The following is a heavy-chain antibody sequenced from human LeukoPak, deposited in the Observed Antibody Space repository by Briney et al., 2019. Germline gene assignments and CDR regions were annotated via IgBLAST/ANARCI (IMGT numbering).Heavy chain of an antibody. V-gene: IGHV3-48*04. Sequence: PGGSLRLSCAASGFTFSSYSMTWVRQAPGKGLEWVSYISSSSSTIYYADSVKGRFTISRDNAKNSLYLQMNSLRAEDTAVYYCAKDRGLRGYSGYVYWGQGTLVTVSS. CDR2: ISSSSSTI. J-gene: IGHJ4*02. CDR1: GFTFSSYS. CDR3: AKDRGLRGYSGYVY. D-gene: IGHD5-12*01.